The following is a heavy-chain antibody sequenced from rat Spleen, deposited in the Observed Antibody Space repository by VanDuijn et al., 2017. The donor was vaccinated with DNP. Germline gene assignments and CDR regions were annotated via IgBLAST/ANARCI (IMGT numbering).Heavy chain of an antibody. J-gene: IGHJ2*01. V-gene: IGHV6-6*01. D-gene: IGHD1-10*01. CDR2: IKPKSNNYAT. CDR1: GFTFSSAW. CDR3: AWPST. Sequence: EVQLVESGGGLVRPGNSLRLSCATSGFTFSSAWMYWYRQFPEKRLEWVARIKPKSNNYATDYTESVKGRFTISRDDSKSSIFLQMNNLKEEDTAIYYCAWPSTWGQGVMVTVSS.